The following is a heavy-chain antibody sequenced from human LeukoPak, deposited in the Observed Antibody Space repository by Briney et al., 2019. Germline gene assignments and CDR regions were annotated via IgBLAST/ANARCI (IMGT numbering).Heavy chain of an antibody. CDR3: AKSRSDPQYSSSWYNFDY. V-gene: IGHV3-30*02. J-gene: IGHJ4*02. D-gene: IGHD6-13*01. CDR2: IRYDGSNK. Sequence: PGGSLRLSCAASGFTFSSYGMHWVRQAPGKGLEWVAFIRYDGSNKYYADSVKGRFTISRDNSKNTLYLQMNSLRAEDTAVYYCAKSRSDPQYSSSWYNFDYWGQGTLVTVSS. CDR1: GFTFSSYG.